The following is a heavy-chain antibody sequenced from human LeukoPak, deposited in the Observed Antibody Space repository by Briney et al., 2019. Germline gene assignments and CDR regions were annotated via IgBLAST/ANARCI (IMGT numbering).Heavy chain of an antibody. CDR2: IRYDGSNK. J-gene: IGHJ6*02. Sequence: GGTLRLSCAASGCTFSSYGMHWVRQAPGKGLEWVAFIRYDGSNKYYADSVKGRFTISRDNSENTLYLQMNSLRAEDTAVYYCAKASSSWSNYYYYGMDVWGQGTTVTVSS. CDR3: AKASSSWSNYYYYGMDV. D-gene: IGHD6-13*01. V-gene: IGHV3-30*02. CDR1: GCTFSSYG.